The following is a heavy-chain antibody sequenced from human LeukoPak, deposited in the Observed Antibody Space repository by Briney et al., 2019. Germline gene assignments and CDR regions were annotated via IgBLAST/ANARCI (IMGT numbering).Heavy chain of an antibody. J-gene: IGHJ5*02. V-gene: IGHV3-7*05. Sequence: GGSLRLSCAASGFTFSSYWMSWVRQAPGKGLEWVANIKQDGSEKYYVDSVKGRFTISRDNAKNSLYLQMNSLTAEDTAVYYCARRDYDILTGENWFDPWGQGTLVTVSS. CDR2: IKQDGSEK. CDR3: ARRDYDILTGENWFDP. CDR1: GFTFSSYW. D-gene: IGHD3-9*01.